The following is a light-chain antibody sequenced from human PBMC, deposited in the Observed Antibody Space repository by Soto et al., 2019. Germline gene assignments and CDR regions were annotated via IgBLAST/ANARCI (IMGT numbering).Light chain of an antibody. V-gene: IGLV2-8*01. CDR3: GSYAGSNTYVV. CDR1: SSDVGGYNY. CDR2: EVS. J-gene: IGLJ2*01. Sequence: QSALTQPPSASGSPGQSVTISCTGTSSDVGGYNYVSWYQQHPGKAPKLMIYEVSKRPSGVPDRFSGSKSGNTASLTVSGLQAEDEADYDCGSYAGSNTYVVFGGGTKLTVL.